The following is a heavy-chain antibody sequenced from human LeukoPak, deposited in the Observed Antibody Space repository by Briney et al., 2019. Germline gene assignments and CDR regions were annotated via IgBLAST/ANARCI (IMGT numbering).Heavy chain of an antibody. CDR1: GFTFSSYA. Sequence: GRSLRLSCAASGFTFSSYAMHWVRQAPGKGLEWVAVISYDGSNKYYADPVKGRFTISRDNSKNTLYLQMNSLRAEDTAVYYCARGDYYGSGSSPFDYWGQGTLVTVSS. V-gene: IGHV3-30*01. CDR2: ISYDGSNK. CDR3: ARGDYYGSGSSPFDY. D-gene: IGHD3-10*01. J-gene: IGHJ4*02.